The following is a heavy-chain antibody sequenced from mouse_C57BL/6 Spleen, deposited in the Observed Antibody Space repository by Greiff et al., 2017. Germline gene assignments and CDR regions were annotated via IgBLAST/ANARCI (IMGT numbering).Heavy chain of an antibody. CDR1: GYAFSSYW. D-gene: IGHD2-1*01. CDR3: ARGVYYGNHFDY. CDR2: IYPGDGDT. J-gene: IGHJ2*01. V-gene: IGHV1-80*01. Sequence: QVQLQQSGAELVKPGASVKISCKASGYAFSSYWMNWVKQRPGKGLAWIGQIYPGDGDTNYNGKFKGKATLTADKSYSTAYMQRSSLTSEDSAVSFGARGVYYGNHFDYWGQGTTLTVSS.